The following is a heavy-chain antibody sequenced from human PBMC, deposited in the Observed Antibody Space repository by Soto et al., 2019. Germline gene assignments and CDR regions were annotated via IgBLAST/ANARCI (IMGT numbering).Heavy chain of an antibody. D-gene: IGHD7-27*01. V-gene: IGHV3-64D*08. J-gene: IGHJ6*02. CDR3: VKDLTLNWDYPGLDV. Sequence: VGSLRLSCSASGFSFSSYAMHWVRQATGKGLEYVSVISSYGNKAFYADSVRGRFTISRDNSKNTLYLQMSSLKEEDTAVYYCVKDLTLNWDYPGLDVWGQGTTVTVSS. CDR2: ISSYGNKA. CDR1: GFSFSSYA.